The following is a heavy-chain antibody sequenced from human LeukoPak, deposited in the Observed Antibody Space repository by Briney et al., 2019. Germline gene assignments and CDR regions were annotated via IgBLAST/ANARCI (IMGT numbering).Heavy chain of an antibody. J-gene: IGHJ6*03. CDR3: ARAVYGDYYYYYYMDV. D-gene: IGHD4-17*01. CDR2: MNPNSGNT. CDR1: GYTFTGYY. V-gene: IGHV1-8*03. Sequence: SVKVSCKASGYTFTGYYMHWVRQAPGQGLEWMGWMNPNSGNTGYAQKFQGRVTITRNTSISTAYVELSSLRSEDTAVYYCARAVYGDYYYYYYMDVWGKGTTVTVSS.